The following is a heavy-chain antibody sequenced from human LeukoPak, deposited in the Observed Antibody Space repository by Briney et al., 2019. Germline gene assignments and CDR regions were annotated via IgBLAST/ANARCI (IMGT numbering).Heavy chain of an antibody. CDR3: ARDWTLNY. CDR1: GFTFSSYS. CDR2: VPFDGDNK. Sequence: GGPLRLSCAASGFTFSSYSMNWVRQAPGKGLEWVAVVPFDGDNKYYADSVKDRFTISRDNSQNTLYLQLNSLRAEDTAVYYCARDWTLNYWGQGTLVTVSS. D-gene: IGHD3/OR15-3a*01. V-gene: IGHV3-30*03. J-gene: IGHJ4*02.